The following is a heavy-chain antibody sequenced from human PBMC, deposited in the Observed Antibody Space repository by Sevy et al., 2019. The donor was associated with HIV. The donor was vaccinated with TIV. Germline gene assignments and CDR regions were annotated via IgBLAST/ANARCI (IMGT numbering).Heavy chain of an antibody. D-gene: IGHD3-9*01. Sequence: GGSLRLSCAASGFTFSSYSMNWVRQAPGKGLEWVSSISSSSYIYYVDSVKGRFTISRDNAKNSLYLQMNSLRAEDTAVYYCAREGLRYFDYWGQGTLVTVSS. V-gene: IGHV3-21*01. J-gene: IGHJ4*02. CDR1: GFTFSSYS. CDR2: ISSSSYI. CDR3: AREGLRYFDY.